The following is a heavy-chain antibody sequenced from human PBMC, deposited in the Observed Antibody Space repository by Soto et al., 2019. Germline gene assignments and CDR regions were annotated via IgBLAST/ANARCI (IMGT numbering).Heavy chain of an antibody. V-gene: IGHV3-30*18. CDR3: AKGDGAGHYYGMDV. CDR1: GFTFSDNA. Sequence: QVQLVESGGGVVQPGRSLTLSCAASGFTFSDNAMYWVRQVPGKGLEWVSVISYDGSRKYYGDSVKGRFTISRDNSKNTMSLQMNSLRGDDTAVYYCAKGDGAGHYYGMDVWGQGTTVTVSS. J-gene: IGHJ6*02. CDR2: ISYDGSRK. D-gene: IGHD6-19*01.